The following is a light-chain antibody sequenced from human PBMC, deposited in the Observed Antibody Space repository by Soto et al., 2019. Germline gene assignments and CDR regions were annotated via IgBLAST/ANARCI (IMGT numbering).Light chain of an antibody. CDR3: CSFAGSTTW. Sequence: QSALTQPASVSGSPGQSITISCTGTSSDVGVYNYVSWYQQHPGKAPKLILYEVSNRPSGVSNRFSGSNSGNTASLTISGLQAEDEAYYYCCSFAGSTTWFGGGTKLTVL. CDR1: SSDVGVYNY. V-gene: IGLV2-14*01. J-gene: IGLJ3*02. CDR2: EVS.